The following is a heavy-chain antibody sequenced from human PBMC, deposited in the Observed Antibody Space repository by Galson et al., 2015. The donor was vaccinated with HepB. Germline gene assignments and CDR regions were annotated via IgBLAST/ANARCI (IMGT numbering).Heavy chain of an antibody. J-gene: IGHJ5*02. CDR2: ISGSGGGT. D-gene: IGHD4-17*01. Sequence: SLRLSCAASGFTFSSYAMSWVRQTPGKRLEWVSAISGSGGGTFYADSVKGRFTISRDNSKNTLFLQMNSLRAEDTAVYYCGKGPGGDYDGYPPNWFAPWGQGTLVTVSS. V-gene: IGHV3-23*01. CDR3: GKGPGGDYDGYPPNWFAP. CDR1: GFTFSSYA.